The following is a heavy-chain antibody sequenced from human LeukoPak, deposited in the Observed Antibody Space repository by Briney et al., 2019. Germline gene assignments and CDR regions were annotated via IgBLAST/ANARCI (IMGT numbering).Heavy chain of an antibody. D-gene: IGHD6-19*01. CDR2: PYSGGNT. CDR1: GFTVSNND. J-gene: IGHJ4*02. CDR3: ARLRYSSGPLGF. V-gene: IGHV3-66*01. Sequence: PGGSLRLSCAASGFTVSNNDMTWVRQAPGKGLEWASAPYSGGNTYYADSVKDRFTISRDNSKNTLYLQMSSLRAEDTAVYYCARLRYSSGPLGFWGQGTLVTVSS.